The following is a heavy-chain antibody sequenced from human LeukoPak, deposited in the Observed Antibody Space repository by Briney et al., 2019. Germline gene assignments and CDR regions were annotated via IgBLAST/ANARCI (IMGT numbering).Heavy chain of an antibody. D-gene: IGHD2-2*02. CDR2: MNPNSGNT. Sequence: ASVKVSCKASGYTFTSYDINWVRQATGQGLEWMGWMNPNSGNTGYAQKFQGRVTMTRNTSISTAYMELSSLRSEDTAVYYCARVVVPAAIGPIDYWGQGTLVTVSS. CDR1: GYTFTSYD. V-gene: IGHV1-8*01. CDR3: ARVVVPAAIGPIDY. J-gene: IGHJ4*02.